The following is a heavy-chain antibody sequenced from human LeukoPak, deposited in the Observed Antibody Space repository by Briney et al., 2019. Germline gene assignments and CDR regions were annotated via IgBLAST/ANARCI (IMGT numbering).Heavy chain of an antibody. CDR3: ARRRIAAVGDLFDY. J-gene: IGHJ4*02. Sequence: GGSLRLSCAASGFTFRNAWMSWVRQAPGKGLEWVAVISHDGSDKYYADSVKGRFTISRDNSKNTLYLQMNSLRTEDTAVYHCARRRIAAVGDLFDYWGQGTLVTVSS. CDR1: GFTFRNAW. V-gene: IGHV3-30*03. CDR2: ISHDGSDK. D-gene: IGHD6-13*01.